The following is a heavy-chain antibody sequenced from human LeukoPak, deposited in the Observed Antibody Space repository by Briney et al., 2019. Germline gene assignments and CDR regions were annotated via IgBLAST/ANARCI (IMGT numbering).Heavy chain of an antibody. CDR3: VGLIGSLMGGFDY. J-gene: IGHJ4*02. CDR2: IYYSGST. D-gene: IGHD3-16*01. CDR1: GGSISGSSYY. Sequence: PSETLSLTCTVSGGSISGSSYYWGWIRQPPGKGLEWIGSIYYSGSTCYNPSLKSRVTISVDTSKNQFSLKLSSVTAADTAVYYCVGLIGSLMGGFDYWGQGTLVTVSS. V-gene: IGHV4-39*01.